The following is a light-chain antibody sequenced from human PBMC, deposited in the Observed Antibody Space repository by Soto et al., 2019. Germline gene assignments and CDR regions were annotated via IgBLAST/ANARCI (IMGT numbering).Light chain of an antibody. Sequence: EIVMTQSPGTLSVSPGERATLSCRASQSITNNLAWYQQKVGQAPRLLIYGASTRATDIPARFSGSGSGTDFTLTISSAEPEDSAVYYCQQYGNLITFGQGTRLELK. J-gene: IGKJ5*01. CDR1: QSITNN. CDR3: QQYGNLIT. CDR2: GAS. V-gene: IGKV3D-15*01.